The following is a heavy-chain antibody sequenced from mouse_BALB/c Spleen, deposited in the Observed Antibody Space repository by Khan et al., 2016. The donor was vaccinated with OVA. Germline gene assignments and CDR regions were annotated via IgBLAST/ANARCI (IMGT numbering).Heavy chain of an antibody. J-gene: IGHJ2*01. V-gene: IGHV1-20*02. Sequence: EVQLQESGPELVKPGASVKISCKASGYSFTGYFMNWVMQSHGKSLEWIGRINPHIGETFYNQKFMDKATLTVDESSSTAHMKLRSLASEDSAVYYCARKNGSDFDYWGQGTTLTVSS. CDR1: GYSFTGYF. CDR2: INPHIGET. CDR3: ARKNGSDFDY. D-gene: IGHD1-1*01.